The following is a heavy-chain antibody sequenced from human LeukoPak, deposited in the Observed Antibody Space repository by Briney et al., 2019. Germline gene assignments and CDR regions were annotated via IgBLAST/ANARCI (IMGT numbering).Heavy chain of an antibody. Sequence: SETLSLTCTVSGGSISSYYWIWIRQPPGKGLEWIGYINYSGSTNYNPSLTSRISMSVDTSKAQFSLELTSVTAADMAVYYCARIDPLGFFDQWGPGTLVSASS. CDR1: GGSISSYY. D-gene: IGHD6-25*01. CDR2: INYSGST. J-gene: IGHJ4*02. V-gene: IGHV4-59*12. CDR3: ARIDPLGFFDQ.